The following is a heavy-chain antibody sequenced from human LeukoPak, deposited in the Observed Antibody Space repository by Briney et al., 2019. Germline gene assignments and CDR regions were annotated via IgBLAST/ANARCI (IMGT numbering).Heavy chain of an antibody. CDR1: GGTFSSYA. CDR2: IIPIFGTA. CDR3: ARGALGYYDSSGYYTD. V-gene: IGHV1-69*13. D-gene: IGHD3-22*01. J-gene: IGHJ4*02. Sequence: ASVKVSCKASGGTFSSYAISWMRQAPGQGLEWMGGIIPIFGTANYAQKFQGRVTITADESTSTAYMELSSLRSEDTAVYYCARGALGYYDSSGYYTDWGQGTLVTVSS.